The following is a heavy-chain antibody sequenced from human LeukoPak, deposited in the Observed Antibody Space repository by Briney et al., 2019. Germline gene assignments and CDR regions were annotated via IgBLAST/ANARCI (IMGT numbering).Heavy chain of an antibody. V-gene: IGHV3-11*06. CDR1: GFTFSDYY. J-gene: IGHJ6*02. D-gene: IGHD4-11*01. CDR2: ISSSSSYT. CDR3: ARAPHYSNYGPYYYGMDV. Sequence: GGSLRLSCAASGFTFSDYYMSWIRQAPGKGLEWVSYISSSSSYTNYADSVKGRFTISRDDAKNSLYLQMNSLRAEDTAVYYCARAPHYSNYGPYYYGMDVWGQGTTVTVSS.